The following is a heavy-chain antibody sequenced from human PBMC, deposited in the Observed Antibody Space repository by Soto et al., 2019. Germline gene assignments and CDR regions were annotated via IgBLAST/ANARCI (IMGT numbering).Heavy chain of an antibody. CDR3: ARVGFVGVTAILTYNWFDP. V-gene: IGHV4-59*12. D-gene: IGHD2-21*02. CDR2: IYYSGST. CDR1: GGSISSYY. J-gene: IGHJ5*01. Sequence: SETLSLTCTVSGGSISSYYWSWIRQPPGKGLEWIGYIYYSGSTNYNPSLKSRVTISVDTSKNQFSLKLSSVTAADTAVYYCARVGFVGVTAILTYNWFDPGGQGTTVTVSS.